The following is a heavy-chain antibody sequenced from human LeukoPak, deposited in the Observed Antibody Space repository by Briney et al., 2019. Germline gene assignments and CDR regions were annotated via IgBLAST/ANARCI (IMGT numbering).Heavy chain of an antibody. J-gene: IGHJ4*02. D-gene: IGHD6-13*01. CDR2: FSGGAT. CDR3: AKGGIAAAGIDY. V-gene: IGHV3-23*01. Sequence: GGSLRLSCAASGFTFGSYAMSWVRQAPGKGLEWVSTFSGGATYYADSVKGRFTLSRDNSKNTLYLRMNSLRAEDTAVYYCAKGGIAAAGIDYWGQGTLVTVSS. CDR1: GFTFGSYA.